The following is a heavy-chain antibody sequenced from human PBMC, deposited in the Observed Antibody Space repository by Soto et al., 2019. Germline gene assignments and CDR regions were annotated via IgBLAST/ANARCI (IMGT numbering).Heavy chain of an antibody. Sequence: GGSLRLSCAASGFTFSSYSMNWVRQAPGKGLEWVSYIISSSSTIYFADSVKGRFTISRDNAKNSLYLQMNSLRDEDTAVYYCARDGSYSSGDYYYGVDVWGQGTTVTSP. D-gene: IGHD6-19*01. CDR1: GFTFSSYS. V-gene: IGHV3-48*02. J-gene: IGHJ6*02. CDR3: ARDGSYSSGDYYYGVDV. CDR2: IISSSSTI.